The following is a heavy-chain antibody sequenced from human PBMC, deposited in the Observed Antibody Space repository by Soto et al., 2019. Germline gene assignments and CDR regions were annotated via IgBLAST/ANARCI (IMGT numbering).Heavy chain of an antibody. V-gene: IGHV4-39*07. D-gene: IGHD3-22*01. CDR1: GGSISSGSYY. Sequence: PSETLSLTCTVSGGSISSGSYYWGWIRQPPGKGLEWIGSIYYSGSTYYNPSLKSRVTISVDTSKNQFSLKLSSVTAADTAVYYCARGPTYYYDSSSYYLFDYWGQGTLVTVSS. J-gene: IGHJ4*02. CDR3: ARGPTYYYDSSSYYLFDY. CDR2: IYYSGST.